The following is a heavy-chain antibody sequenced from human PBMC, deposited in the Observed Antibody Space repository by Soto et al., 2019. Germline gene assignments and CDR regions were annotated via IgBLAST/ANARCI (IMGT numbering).Heavy chain of an antibody. CDR1: GGTFSSYT. D-gene: IGHD2-15*01. V-gene: IGHV1-69*02. Sequence: QVQLVQSGAEVKKPGSSVKVSCKASGGTFSSYTISWVRQAPGQGLEWMGRIIPILGIANYAQKFQGRVTITADKSTSTAYMELSSLRSEDTAVYYCASLACGGSCYRPYYYYGMDVWGQGTTVTVSS. CDR3: ASLACGGSCYRPYYYYGMDV. J-gene: IGHJ6*02. CDR2: IIPILGIA.